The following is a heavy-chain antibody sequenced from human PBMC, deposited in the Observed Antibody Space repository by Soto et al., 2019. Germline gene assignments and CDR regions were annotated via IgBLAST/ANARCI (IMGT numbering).Heavy chain of an antibody. CDR2: MSSDGSKI. D-gene: IGHD1-26*01. Sequence: QVQLVESGGGAVQPGESLRLSGVASGFDFTYYAMHWVRQAPGKGLESVAVMSSDGSKIHHTDSVKGRFTISRDNSKNTLYLQMNSLRKQDPAVYFCAKDEGVGGTLGLFDSWGQATLVSVSS. J-gene: IGHJ4*02. CDR1: GFDFTYYA. V-gene: IGHV3-30*18. CDR3: AKDEGVGGTLGLFDS.